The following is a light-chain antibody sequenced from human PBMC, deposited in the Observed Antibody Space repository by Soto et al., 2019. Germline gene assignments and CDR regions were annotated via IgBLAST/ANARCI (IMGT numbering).Light chain of an antibody. Sequence: DIQMSQSPSSLSASVGDRVTITCQASQDISNYLNWYQQKPGKAPKLLIYHASNLETGVPSRFSGSGSGTDFTFTISSLQPEYLATYYCQQYDNLPYTFGQGTKLEI. J-gene: IGKJ2*01. CDR2: HAS. CDR3: QQYDNLPYT. V-gene: IGKV1-33*01. CDR1: QDISNY.